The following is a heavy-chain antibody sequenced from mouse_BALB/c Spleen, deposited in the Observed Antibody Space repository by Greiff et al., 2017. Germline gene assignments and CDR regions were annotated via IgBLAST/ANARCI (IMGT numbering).Heavy chain of an antibody. CDR2: IYPGNSDT. J-gene: IGHJ4*01. CDR1: GYSFTSYW. CDR3: TRPPLRDYAMDY. Sequence: EVQLQQSGTVLARPGASVKMSCKASGYSFTSYWMHWVKQRPGQGLEWIGAIYPGNSDTSYNQKFKGKAKLTAVTSASTAYMELSSLTNEDSAVYYCTRPPLRDYAMDYWGQGTSVTVSS. D-gene: IGHD1-1*01. V-gene: IGHV1-5*01.